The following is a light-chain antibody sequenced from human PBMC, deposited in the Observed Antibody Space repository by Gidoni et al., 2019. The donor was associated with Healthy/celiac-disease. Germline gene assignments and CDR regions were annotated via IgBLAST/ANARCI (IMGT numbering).Light chain of an antibody. CDR2: LAS. Sequence: DIVMTQAPDSLAVSLGERSTINGKSSESVLYSSNNKNYLAWYQQNTGQPPKLLICLASTRESGVPDRFSGSGSGTDFTRTISSLQAEDVAVYYCQQYYSTSWTFGQGTKVEIK. CDR1: ESVLYSSNNKNY. V-gene: IGKV4-1*01. J-gene: IGKJ1*01. CDR3: QQYYSTSWT.